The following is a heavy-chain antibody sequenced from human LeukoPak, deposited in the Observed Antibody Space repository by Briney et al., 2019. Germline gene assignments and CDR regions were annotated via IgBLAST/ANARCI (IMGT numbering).Heavy chain of an antibody. CDR3: ARSKLLSSGLAFDI. CDR2: INWNGGST. D-gene: IGHD2-2*01. Sequence: GGSLRLSCAASGFTFDDYGMSWVRQAPGKGLEWVSGINWNGGSTGYADSMKGRFTISRDNAKNSLYLQMNSLRAEDTALYHCARSKLLSSGLAFDIWGQGTTVTVSS. J-gene: IGHJ3*02. V-gene: IGHV3-20*01. CDR1: GFTFDDYG.